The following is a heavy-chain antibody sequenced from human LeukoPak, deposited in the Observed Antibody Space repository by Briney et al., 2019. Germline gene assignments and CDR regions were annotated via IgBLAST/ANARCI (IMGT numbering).Heavy chain of an antibody. V-gene: IGHV3-7*01. CDR1: GFTLSRYW. J-gene: IGHJ4*02. D-gene: IGHD3-3*01. Sequence: TGGSLRLSCAVSGFTLSRYWMTWVRQAPGKGLEWVANIKQDRSEKYYVDSVKGRFTISRDNAKNSLYLQMNSLRAEDTAVYYCARLREIPVFGVVTKSTSYFDYWGQGTLVTVSS. CDR3: ARLREIPVFGVVTKSTSYFDY. CDR2: IKQDRSEK.